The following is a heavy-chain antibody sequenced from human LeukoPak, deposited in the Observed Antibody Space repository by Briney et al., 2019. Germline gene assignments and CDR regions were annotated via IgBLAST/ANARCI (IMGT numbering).Heavy chain of an antibody. Sequence: SETLSLTCTVSGGSISSYYWSWIRQPPGKGLEWIGYIYYSGSTNYNPSLKSRVTISVDTSKNQFSLKLSSVTAADTAVYYCASNPSIGGYFDYWGQGTLVTVSS. CDR2: IYYSGST. J-gene: IGHJ4*02. D-gene: IGHD3-10*01. V-gene: IGHV4-59*08. CDR3: ASNPSIGGYFDY. CDR1: GGSISSYY.